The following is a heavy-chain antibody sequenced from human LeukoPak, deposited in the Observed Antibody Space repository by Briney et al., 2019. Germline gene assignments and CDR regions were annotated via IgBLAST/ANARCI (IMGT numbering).Heavy chain of an antibody. CDR2: ISSSGSTI. CDR1: GFTFSSYE. CDR3: ARDPNTVTSYFDY. V-gene: IGHV3-48*03. J-gene: IGHJ4*02. Sequence: GGSLRLSCAASGFTFSSYEMNWVRQAPGKGLEWVSYISSSGSTIYYADSVKGRFTISRDNAKNSLHLQMNSLRDEDTAVYYCARDPNTVTSYFDYWGQGTLVTVSS. D-gene: IGHD4-17*01.